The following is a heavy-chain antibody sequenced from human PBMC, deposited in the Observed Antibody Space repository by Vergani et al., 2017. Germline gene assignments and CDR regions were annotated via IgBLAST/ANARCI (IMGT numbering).Heavy chain of an antibody. CDR1: GFTFSSYW. CDR2: IKQDGSEK. V-gene: IGHV3-7*01. Sequence: EVQLVESGGGLVQPGGSLRLSCAASGFTFSSYWMSWVRQAPGKGLEWVANIKQDGSEKYYVDSVKGRFTISRDNANNSLYLQMNSLRAEDTAVYYCARGGIAAAGKNGTYYYYYMDVWGKGTTVTVSS. J-gene: IGHJ6*03. CDR3: ARGGIAAAGKNGTYYYYYMDV. D-gene: IGHD6-13*01.